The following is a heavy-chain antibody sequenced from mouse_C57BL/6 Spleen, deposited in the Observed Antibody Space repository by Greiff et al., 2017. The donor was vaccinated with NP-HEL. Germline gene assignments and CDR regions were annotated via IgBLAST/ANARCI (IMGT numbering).Heavy chain of an antibody. D-gene: IGHD3-2*02. V-gene: IGHV14-2*01. Sequence: VTLKESGAELVKPGASVKLSCTASGFNITDYYMHWVKQRTEQGLEWIGSIDPEDGETKYAPKFQGKATITADTSSNTAYLQLSSLTSEDTAVYYCARALSGYWFAYWGQGTLVTVSA. CDR2: IDPEDGET. CDR3: ARALSGYWFAY. CDR1: GFNITDYY. J-gene: IGHJ3*01.